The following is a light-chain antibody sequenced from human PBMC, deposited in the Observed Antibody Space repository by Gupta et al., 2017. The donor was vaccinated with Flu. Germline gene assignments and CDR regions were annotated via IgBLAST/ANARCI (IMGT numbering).Light chain of an antibody. CDR2: DAS. CDR3: QQRSNWPLT. CDR1: QSVSNS. V-gene: IGKV3-11*01. J-gene: IGKJ4*01. Sequence: GERATLSCRASQSVSNSLAWYQQKPGQAPRLLIYDASNRATGIPARFSGSGSGTDFTLTISSLEPEDFAVYYCQQRSNWPLTFGGGTRVEIK.